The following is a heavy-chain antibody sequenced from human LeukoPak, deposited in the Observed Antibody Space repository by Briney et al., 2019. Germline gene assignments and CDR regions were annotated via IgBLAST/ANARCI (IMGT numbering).Heavy chain of an antibody. V-gene: IGHV3-30-3*01. D-gene: IGHD2-21*02. Sequence: GGSLRLSCAASGFTFSSYAMSWVRQAPGKGLEWVAVISYDGSNKYYADSVKGRFTISRDNSKNTLYLQMNSLRAEDTAVYYCARDLNGDGDYWGQGTLVTVSS. CDR2: ISYDGSNK. J-gene: IGHJ4*02. CDR1: GFTFSSYA. CDR3: ARDLNGDGDY.